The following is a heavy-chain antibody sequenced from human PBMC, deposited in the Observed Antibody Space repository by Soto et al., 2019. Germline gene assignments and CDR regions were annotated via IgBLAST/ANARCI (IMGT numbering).Heavy chain of an antibody. Sequence: GASVKVSCKASGYTFTGHYIHWVRQAPEQGPEWMGEIGPESGATRYAQRFPGRVTMTRDMSITPVYMELNNLSPDDTSVYYCGRGRSGQIVVFYWGQGTPVTVSS. CDR3: GRGRSGQIVVFY. CDR2: IGPESGAT. J-gene: IGHJ4*02. V-gene: IGHV1-2*02. CDR1: GYTFTGHY. D-gene: IGHD1-26*01.